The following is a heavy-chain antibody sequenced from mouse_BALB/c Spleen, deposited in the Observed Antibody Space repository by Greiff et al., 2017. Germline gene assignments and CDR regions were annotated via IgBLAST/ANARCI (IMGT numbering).Heavy chain of an antibody. D-gene: IGHD2-1*01. CDR3: ASYYGNYWFAY. CDR2: IWGDGST. Sequence: VNVVESGPGLVAPSQSLSITCTVSGFSLTGYGVNWVRQPPGKGLEWLGMIWGDGSTDYNSALKSRLSISKDNSKSQVFLKMNSLQTDDTARYYCASYYGNYWFAYWGQGTLVTVSA. J-gene: IGHJ3*01. CDR1: GFSLTGYG. V-gene: IGHV2-6-7*01.